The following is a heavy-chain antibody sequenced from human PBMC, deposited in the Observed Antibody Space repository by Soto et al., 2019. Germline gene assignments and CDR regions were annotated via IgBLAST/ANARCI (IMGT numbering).Heavy chain of an antibody. J-gene: IGHJ6*02. CDR2: ISGSGGSI. Sequence: EVQLLESGGGLVRPGGSLRLSCAASGFTMSTYAMNWVRQAPGNGLEWVSAISGSGGSIHYADSVKGRFTISRDNSKNTRYLQMNSLRDEDTAVYHCVKGYWKGDVWGQGTTVTVSS. CDR1: GFTMSTYA. CDR3: VKGYWKGDV. V-gene: IGHV3-23*01. D-gene: IGHD1-1*01.